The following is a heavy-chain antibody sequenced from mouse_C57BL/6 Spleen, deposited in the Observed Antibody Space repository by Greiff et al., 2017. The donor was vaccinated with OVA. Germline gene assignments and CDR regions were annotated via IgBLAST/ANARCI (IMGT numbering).Heavy chain of an antibody. Sequence: QVQLQQSGPELVKPGASVKISCKASGYAFSSSWMNWVKQRPGKGLEWIGRIYPGDGDTNYNGKFKGKATLTVDKSSSTAYMQLSSLTSEDSAVYFCARSAHNGNSYVGYFDVWGTGTTVTVSS. CDR3: ARSAHNGNSYVGYFDV. CDR2: IYPGDGDT. J-gene: IGHJ1*03. V-gene: IGHV1-82*01. D-gene: IGHD1-1*01. CDR1: GYAFSSSW.